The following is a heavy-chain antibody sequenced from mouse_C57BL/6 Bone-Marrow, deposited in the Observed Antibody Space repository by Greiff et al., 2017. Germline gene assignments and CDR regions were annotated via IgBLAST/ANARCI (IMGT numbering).Heavy chain of an antibody. D-gene: IGHD2-1*01. J-gene: IGHJ3*01. CDR2: ISSNGSN. Sequence: EVKLQESGPGLVKPSQSLSLTCSVTGYSITSGYYWNWIRQFPGNKLEWMGYISSNGSNNYNPSLKNRISITRDTSKNQFFLKLNSVTTEDTATYNCASRDGNYLAWFAYWGQGTLVTVSA. CDR1: GYSITSGYY. V-gene: IGHV3-6*01. CDR3: ASRDGNYLAWFAY.